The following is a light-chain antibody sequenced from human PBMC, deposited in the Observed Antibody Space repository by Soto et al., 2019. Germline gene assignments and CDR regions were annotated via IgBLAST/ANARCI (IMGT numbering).Light chain of an antibody. CDR3: QQYGSIPWT. CDR1: ESVVSSY. CDR2: DAS. Sequence: EIVLTQSPGTLPLSPGERATLSCRATESVVSSYLAWYQLKPGQAPRLLIYDASSRATGIPDRFSGSGSGTDFTLTISRLEPEDFAVYYCQQYGSIPWTFGQGTKVDIK. V-gene: IGKV3-20*01. J-gene: IGKJ1*01.